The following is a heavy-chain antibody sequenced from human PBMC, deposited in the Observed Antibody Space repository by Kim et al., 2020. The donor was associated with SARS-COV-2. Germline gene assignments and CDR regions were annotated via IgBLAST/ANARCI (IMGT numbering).Heavy chain of an antibody. V-gene: IGHV4-59*01. J-gene: IGHJ4*02. D-gene: IGHD4-17*01. Sequence: PLLKSRVTIPVGTSQNQFSLKLSSVTAADTAVYYCASTHDYGDHSRHFDYWGQGTLVTVSS. CDR3: ASTHDYGDHSRHFDY.